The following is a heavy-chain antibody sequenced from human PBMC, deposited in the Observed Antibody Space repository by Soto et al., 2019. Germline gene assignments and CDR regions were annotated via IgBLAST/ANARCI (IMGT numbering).Heavy chain of an antibody. CDR1: GYTFTSYY. Sequence: QVQLVQSGAEVKKPGASVKVSCKASGYTFTSYYMHWVRQAPGQGLEWMGIINPSGGSTSYAQKFQGRVTMTRDTSTSTVYMELSSLRSEDTAVYYCARDYEGRRGYSYGRTVGAFDIWGQGTMVTVSS. J-gene: IGHJ3*02. CDR2: INPSGGST. CDR3: ARDYEGRRGYSYGRTVGAFDI. D-gene: IGHD5-18*01. V-gene: IGHV1-46*01.